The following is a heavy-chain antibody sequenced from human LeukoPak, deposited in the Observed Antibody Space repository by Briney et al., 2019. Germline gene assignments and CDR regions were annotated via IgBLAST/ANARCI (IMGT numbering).Heavy chain of an antibody. CDR2: INHSGST. CDR3: AREYYYGSGSFEV. CDR1: GGSFSGYY. V-gene: IGHV4-34*01. J-gene: IGHJ4*02. Sequence: SETLSLTCAVYGGSFSGYYWSWIRQPPGKGLEWIGEINHSGSTNYNPSLKSRVTISVDTSKNQFSLKLSSVTAADTAVYYCAREYYYGSGSFEVWGQGTLVTVTS. D-gene: IGHD3-10*01.